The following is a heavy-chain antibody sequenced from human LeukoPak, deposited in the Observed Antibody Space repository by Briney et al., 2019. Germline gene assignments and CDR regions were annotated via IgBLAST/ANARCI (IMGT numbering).Heavy chain of an antibody. CDR1: GYTFTDYY. D-gene: IGHD3-10*01. J-gene: IGHJ3*02. CDR2: VDPEDGET. CDR3: ARIYGSGRGDAFDT. Sequence: ASVKVSCKVSGYTFTDYYMHWVQQAPGKGLEWMGLVDPEDGETIYAEKFQGRVTITADTSTDTAYMELSSLRSEDTAVYYCARIYGSGRGDAFDTWGQGTMVTVSS. V-gene: IGHV1-69-2*01.